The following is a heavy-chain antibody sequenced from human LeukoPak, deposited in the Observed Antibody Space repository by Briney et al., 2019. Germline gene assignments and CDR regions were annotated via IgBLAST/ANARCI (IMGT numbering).Heavy chain of an antibody. CDR3: ARANYDFWSGSQRYWFDP. J-gene: IGHJ5*02. CDR1: GGSISSGGYS. V-gene: IGHV4-30-2*01. CDR2: IYHSGST. Sequence: SQTLPLTCAVSGGSISSGGYSWSWLRQPPGKGLEGIGYIYHSGSTYYNPSLKSRVTISVDRSKNQFSLKLSSVTAADSAVYYCARANYDFWSGSQRYWFDPWGQGTLVTVSS. D-gene: IGHD3-3*01.